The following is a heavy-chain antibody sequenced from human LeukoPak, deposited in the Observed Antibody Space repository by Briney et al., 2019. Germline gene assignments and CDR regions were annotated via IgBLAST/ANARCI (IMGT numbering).Heavy chain of an antibody. J-gene: IGHJ4*02. CDR3: AREFQAAAEDY. CDR2: INAGNGNT. V-gene: IGHV1-3*01. Sequence: ASVKVSCKASGYTFTSYAMHWVRQAPGQSLEWMGWINAGNGNTKYSQKFQGRVTITRDTSASTAYMELSSLRSEDTAVYYCAREFQAAAEDYWGQGTLVTVSS. D-gene: IGHD6-13*01. CDR1: GYTFTSYA.